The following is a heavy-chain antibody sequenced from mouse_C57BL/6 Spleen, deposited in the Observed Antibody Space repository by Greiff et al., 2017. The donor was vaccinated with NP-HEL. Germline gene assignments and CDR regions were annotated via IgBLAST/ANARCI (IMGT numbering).Heavy chain of an antibody. V-gene: IGHV1-55*01. J-gene: IGHJ2*01. Sequence: QVQLKQSGAELVKPGASVKMSCKASGYTFTSYWITWVKQRPGQGLEWIGDIYPGSGSTNYNEKFKSKATLTVDTSSSTAYMQLSSLTSEDSAVYYCAERSNYIDYWGQGTTLTVSS. CDR3: AERSNYIDY. CDR1: GYTFTSYW. CDR2: IYPGSGST.